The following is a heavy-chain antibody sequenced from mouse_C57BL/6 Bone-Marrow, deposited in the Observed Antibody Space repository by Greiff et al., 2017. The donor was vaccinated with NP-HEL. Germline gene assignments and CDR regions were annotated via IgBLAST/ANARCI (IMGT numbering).Heavy chain of an antibody. CDR3: ARFYYGREKTYAMDY. D-gene: IGHD1-1*01. J-gene: IGHJ4*01. CDR1: EYEFPSHD. CDR2: INSDGGST. Sequence: EVKLMESGGGLVQPGESLKLSCESNEYEFPSHDMSWVRKTPEKRLELVAAINSDGGSTYYPDTMERRFIISRDNTKKTLYLQMSRLRSEDTALYYCARFYYGREKTYAMDYWGQGTSVTVSS. V-gene: IGHV5-2*01.